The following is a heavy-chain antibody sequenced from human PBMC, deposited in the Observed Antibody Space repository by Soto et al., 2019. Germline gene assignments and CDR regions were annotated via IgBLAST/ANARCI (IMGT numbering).Heavy chain of an antibody. Sequence: EVQLVESGGGLVQPGRSLRLSCAASGFTFDDYAMHWVRQAPGKGLEWVSGISWNSGRIGYADSVKGRFTISRDNAKNSLYLQMNSLRAEDTALYYCAKSPSYYGDFDYWGHGTLVTVSS. CDR3: AKSPSYYGDFDY. J-gene: IGHJ4*01. CDR1: GFTFDDYA. V-gene: IGHV3-9*01. CDR2: ISWNSGRI. D-gene: IGHD4-17*01.